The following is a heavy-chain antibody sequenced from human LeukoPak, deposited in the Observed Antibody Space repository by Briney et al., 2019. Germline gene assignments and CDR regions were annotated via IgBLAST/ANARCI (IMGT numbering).Heavy chain of an antibody. CDR1: GGSFSGYY. CDR2: INHSESA. CDR3: ARGRPSYSSSSLVY. Sequence: PSETLSLTCAVYGGSFSGYYGSWICHRPAKGLGRVWEINHSESANNNPSPKSRVTISVDTSKTQIPLKLSSMTAADTAVYCYARGRPSYSSSSLVYWGQGTLVTVSS. D-gene: IGHD6-13*01. J-gene: IGHJ4*02. V-gene: IGHV4-34*01.